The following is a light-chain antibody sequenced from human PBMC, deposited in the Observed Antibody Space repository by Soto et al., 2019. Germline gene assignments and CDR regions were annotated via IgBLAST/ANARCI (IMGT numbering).Light chain of an antibody. V-gene: IGLV2-14*01. Sequence: QSALTQPASVSGSPGQSITISCTGSTSDVGAYNYVSWYQHHPGKAPKLMIYEVSDRPSGVSDRFSGSKSGNTASLTISGLQAADEADYYCCSLTTSRTLVFGGGTKLTVL. CDR2: EVS. J-gene: IGLJ2*01. CDR1: TSDVGAYNY. CDR3: CSLTTSRTLV.